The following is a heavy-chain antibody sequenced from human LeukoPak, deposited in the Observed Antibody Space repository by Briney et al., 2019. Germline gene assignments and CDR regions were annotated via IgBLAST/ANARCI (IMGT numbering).Heavy chain of an antibody. CDR2: SGSGGST. CDR1: GFTFSSYA. J-gene: IGHJ4*02. V-gene: IGHV3-23*01. CDR3: AKDFWSGYYPKY. D-gene: IGHD3-3*01. Sequence: PGRSLRLSCAASGFTFSSYAMSWVRQAPGKGLEWVSGSGSGGSTHYADSVKGRFTISRDNSKNTLYLQMNSLRAEDTAVYYCAKDFWSGYYPKYWGQGTLVTVSS.